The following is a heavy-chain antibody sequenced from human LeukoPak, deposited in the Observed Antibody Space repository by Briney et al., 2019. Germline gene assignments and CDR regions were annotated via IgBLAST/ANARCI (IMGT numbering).Heavy chain of an antibody. Sequence: ASVTVSCKFSVNSLSELSIQWVRQAPGKGLECMGGFDPEEAKMVYAQNFQGRVTMTEDTSTQTAYMELSGLTSDDTAVYYCTTRSGDFWSGFVNWGQGTLVTVSS. CDR2: FDPEEAKM. J-gene: IGHJ4*02. CDR1: VNSLSELS. CDR3: TTRSGDFWSGFVN. D-gene: IGHD3-3*01. V-gene: IGHV1-24*01.